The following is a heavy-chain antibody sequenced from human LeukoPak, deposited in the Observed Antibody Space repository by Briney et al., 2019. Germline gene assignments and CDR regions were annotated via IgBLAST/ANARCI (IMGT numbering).Heavy chain of an antibody. CDR1: GFTFSDNY. D-gene: IGHD6-19*01. V-gene: IGHV3-11*06. Sequence: GGSLRLSCAASGFTFSDNYMSWIRQAPGKGLEWLSYISGSSSYTNYADSVKGRFTISRDNAKNSLYLQMNSLRAEDTAVYYCARDAGGSIAVAGTGYWGQGTLVTVSS. CDR3: ARDAGGSIAVAGTGY. J-gene: IGHJ4*02. CDR2: ISGSSSYT.